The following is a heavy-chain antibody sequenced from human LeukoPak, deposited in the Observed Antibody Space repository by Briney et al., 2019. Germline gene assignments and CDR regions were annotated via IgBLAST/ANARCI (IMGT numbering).Heavy chain of an antibody. CDR1: GGSISSSYW. CDR3: AVTSRAWVPVDS. D-gene: IGHD1-1*01. CDR2: IYHSGST. J-gene: IGHJ4*02. Sequence: SGTLSLTCVVSGGSISSSYWWSWVRQPPGKGLEWIGEIYHSGSTHYNPSLKSRVTISMDKSKNQFSLNLSSVTAADTAVYYYAVTSRAWVPVDSWGQGTLVTVSS. V-gene: IGHV4-4*02.